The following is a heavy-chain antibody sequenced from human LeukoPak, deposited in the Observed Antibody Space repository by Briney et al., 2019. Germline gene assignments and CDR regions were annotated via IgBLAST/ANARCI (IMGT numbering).Heavy chain of an antibody. V-gene: IGHV3-23*01. CDR3: ARVGNDFDP. J-gene: IGHJ5*02. CDR2: ITASGAYT. Sequence: PGGSLRLSCAASGFTFSNYAMGWVRQALGKGLDWVSTITASGAYTYYTDSVKGRFTISRDNSKNTLYLQMNSLRADDTAVYYCARVGNDFDPWGQGTLLTASS. D-gene: IGHD1-1*01. CDR1: GFTFSNYA.